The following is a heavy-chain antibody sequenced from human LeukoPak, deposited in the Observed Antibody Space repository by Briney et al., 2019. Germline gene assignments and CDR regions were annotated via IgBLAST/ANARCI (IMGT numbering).Heavy chain of an antibody. CDR1: GDFISTYY. CDR2: IYTSGTT. J-gene: IGHJ4*02. Sequence: PSETLSLTCTVSGDFISTYYWSWIRQPAGKGLEWVGRIYTSGTTNYNPSLKSRVTMSVDTSKNQFSLKLSSVTAAGTAVYYCARDLSDWGQGILVTVSS. V-gene: IGHV4-4*07. CDR3: ARDLSD.